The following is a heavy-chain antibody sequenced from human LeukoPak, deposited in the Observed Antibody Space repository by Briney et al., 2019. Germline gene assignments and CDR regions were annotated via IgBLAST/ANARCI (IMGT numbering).Heavy chain of an antibody. J-gene: IGHJ5*02. CDR1: GGSFSGYY. Sequence: SETLSLTCAVYGGSFSGYYWSWIRQPPGKGLEWIGEINHSGSTNYNPSLKSRVTISVDTSKNQFSLKLSSVTAADTAVYYCARGLPSIWSGYYNAVGNWFDPWGQGTLVTVSS. D-gene: IGHD3-3*01. CDR3: ARGLPSIWSGYYNAVGNWFDP. CDR2: INHSGST. V-gene: IGHV4-34*01.